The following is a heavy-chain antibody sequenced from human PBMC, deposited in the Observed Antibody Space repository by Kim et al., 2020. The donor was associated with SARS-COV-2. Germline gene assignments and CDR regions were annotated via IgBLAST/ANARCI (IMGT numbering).Heavy chain of an antibody. J-gene: IGHJ4*02. D-gene: IGHD6-19*01. CDR3: ARDWDSSGWYAYY. CDR2: INPNSGGT. V-gene: IGHV1-2*02. CDR1: GYTFTGYY. Sequence: ASVKVSCKASGYTFTGYYMHWVRQAPGQGLEWMGWINPNSGGTNYAQKFQGRVTMTRDTSISTAYMELSRLRSDDTAVYYCARDWDSSGWYAYYWGQGTLVTVSS.